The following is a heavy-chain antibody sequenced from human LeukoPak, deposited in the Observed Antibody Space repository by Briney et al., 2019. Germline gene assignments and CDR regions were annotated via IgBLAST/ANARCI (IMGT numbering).Heavy chain of an antibody. V-gene: IGHV4-59*01. D-gene: IGHD3-22*01. CDR1: VGSISGYY. CDR3: ARGSYSFDSSSSPLGPLFDS. Sequence: SETLSLTCSVSVGSISGYYWSWIRLPPGKGLEGIGYIYYTGSTNYNPSLQSRVTISGDTSKKQFSLKLTSLTAADTAVYYCARGSYSFDSSSSPLGPLFDSWGQGTLVTVSS. CDR2: IYYTGST. J-gene: IGHJ4*02.